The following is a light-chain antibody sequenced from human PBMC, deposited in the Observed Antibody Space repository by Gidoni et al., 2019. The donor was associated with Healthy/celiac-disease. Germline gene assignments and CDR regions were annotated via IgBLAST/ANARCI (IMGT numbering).Light chain of an antibody. Sequence: DIQMTQSPSSLSASVGDRVTITCRASQSISSYLNWYQQKPGKAPKLLIYASSSLQSGVPSRFSFSGSGSGFTLTLSILQPEDFATYYCQQSYSTPQYTFGGGTKVEIK. CDR3: QQSYSTPQYT. V-gene: IGKV1-39*01. J-gene: IGKJ4*01. CDR2: ASS. CDR1: QSISSY.